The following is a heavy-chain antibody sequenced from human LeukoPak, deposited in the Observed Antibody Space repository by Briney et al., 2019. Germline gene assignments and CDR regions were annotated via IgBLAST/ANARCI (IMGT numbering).Heavy chain of an antibody. CDR2: IIPIFGTA. Sequence: SVKVSCKASGGTFSSYAISWVRQAPGQGLEWMGRIIPIFGTASYAQKFQGRVTITTDESTSTAYMELSSLRSEDTAVYYCAIEWFGELWPFDYWGQGTLVTVSS. J-gene: IGHJ4*02. D-gene: IGHD3-10*01. CDR3: AIEWFGELWPFDY. CDR1: GGTFSSYA. V-gene: IGHV1-69*05.